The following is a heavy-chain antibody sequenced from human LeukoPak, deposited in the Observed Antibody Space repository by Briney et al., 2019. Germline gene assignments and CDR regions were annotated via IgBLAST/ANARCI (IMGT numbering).Heavy chain of an antibody. CDR3: ARRGYCSGGSCFWYFDL. J-gene: IGHJ2*01. D-gene: IGHD2-15*01. V-gene: IGHV5-51*01. CDR2: IYPDDSDT. CDR1: GYIFTTYW. Sequence: GASLKISCKCSGYIFTTYWIGWVRQLPGKGLEWMGIIYPDDSDTKYSPSFQGQVTISADKSISTAYLQWSSLKASDTAMYYCARRGYCSGGSCFWYFDLWGRGTLVTVSS.